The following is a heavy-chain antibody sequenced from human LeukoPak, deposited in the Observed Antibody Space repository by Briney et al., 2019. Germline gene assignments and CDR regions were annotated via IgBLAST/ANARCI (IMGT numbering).Heavy chain of an antibody. D-gene: IGHD1-26*01. CDR2: ISGSGGST. CDR1: GFTFSSYA. CDR3: AKDPPNSGSYYYNWFDP. J-gene: IGHJ5*02. Sequence: GGSLRLSCAASGFTFSSYAMSWVRQAPGKGLEWVSAISGSGGSTYYADSVKGRSTISRDNSKNTLYLQMNSLRAEDTAVYYCAKDPPNSGSYYYNWFDPWGQGTLVTVSS. V-gene: IGHV3-23*01.